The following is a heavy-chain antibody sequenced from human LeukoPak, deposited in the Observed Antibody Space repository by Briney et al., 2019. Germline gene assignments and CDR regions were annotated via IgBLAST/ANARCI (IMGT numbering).Heavy chain of an antibody. V-gene: IGHV3-30*02. CDR2: IRYDGSNK. CDR1: GFTFSSYG. J-gene: IGHJ3*02. D-gene: IGHD3-3*01. Sequence: GGSLRLSCAASGFTFSSYGMHWVRQAPGKGLEWVAFIRYDGSNKYYADSVKGRFTISRDNSKNTLYLQMNSLRAEDTAVYYCVNTEEAYDFWSGYEGIDAFDIWGQGTMVTVSS. CDR3: VNTEEAYDFWSGYEGIDAFDI.